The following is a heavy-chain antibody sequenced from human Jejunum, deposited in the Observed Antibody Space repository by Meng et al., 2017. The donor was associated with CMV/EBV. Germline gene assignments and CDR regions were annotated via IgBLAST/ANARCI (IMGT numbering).Heavy chain of an antibody. D-gene: IGHD1-26*01. CDR3: ARVEVGITSGDY. J-gene: IGHJ4*02. CDR2: INAYNGDT. V-gene: IGHV1-18*01. Sequence: QGQMVQPGGEVEKPGSSVKVSCKASGYTFTNYGITWVRQAPGQGLEWMGWINAYNGDTNYAQTLQGRVTMTTDTSTSTAYMELRSLRSDDTAVYYCARVEVGITSGDYWGQGTLVTVSS. CDR1: GYTFTNYG.